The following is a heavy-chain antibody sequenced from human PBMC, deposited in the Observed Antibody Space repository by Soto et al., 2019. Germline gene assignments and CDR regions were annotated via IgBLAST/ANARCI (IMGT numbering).Heavy chain of an antibody. J-gene: IGHJ4*02. D-gene: IGHD3-9*01. V-gene: IGHV3-23*01. CDR1: GFTFSSYA. CDR2: ISGSGGST. Sequence: GWSLRLSCAASGFTFSSYAMSWVRQAPGKGLEWVSAISGSGGSTYYADSVKGRFTISRDNSKNTLYLQMNSLRAEDTAVYYCEKPAAKLRYFDWLLGLPDYWGQGTLVTVSS. CDR3: EKPAAKLRYFDWLLGLPDY.